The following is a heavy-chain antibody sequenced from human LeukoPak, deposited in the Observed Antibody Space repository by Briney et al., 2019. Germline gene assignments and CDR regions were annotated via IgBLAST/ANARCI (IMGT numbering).Heavy chain of an antibody. J-gene: IGHJ4*02. CDR1: GYKFSTHY. CDR2: INPSGGST. CDR3: ARDSGSHYFDY. V-gene: IGHV1-46*01. Sequence: PGASVKVSCKVSGYKFSTHYIQWVRQVPGQGLEWMGIINPSGGSTSYAQKFQGRVTMTRDTSTSTVYMELSSLRSEDTAVYYCARDSGSHYFDYWGQGTLVTVSS. D-gene: IGHD1-26*01.